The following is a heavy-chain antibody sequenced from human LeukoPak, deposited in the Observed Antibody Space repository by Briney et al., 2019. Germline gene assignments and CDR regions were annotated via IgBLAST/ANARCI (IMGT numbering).Heavy chain of an antibody. D-gene: IGHD3-10*01. CDR1: GFTVSSNY. CDR3: AREYYGSGSYFFDY. V-gene: IGHV3-53*04. Sequence: GGSLRLSCAASGFTVSSNYMSWVRQAPGKGLEWVSVIYSGGSTYYADSVKGRFTISRHNSKNTLYLQMNSLRAEDTAVCYCAREYYGSGSYFFDYWGQGTLATVSS. CDR2: IYSGGST. J-gene: IGHJ4*02.